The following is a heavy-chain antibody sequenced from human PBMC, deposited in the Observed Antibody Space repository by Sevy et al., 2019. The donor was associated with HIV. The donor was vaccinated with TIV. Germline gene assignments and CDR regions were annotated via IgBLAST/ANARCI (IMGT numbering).Heavy chain of an antibody. J-gene: IGHJ4*02. CDR1: GGSVSSGSYY. V-gene: IGHV4-61*01. D-gene: IGHD4-17*01. CDR2: IYYSGST. CDR3: ARGSYGVVFDY. Sequence: QSQTLSLTCTVSGGSVSSGSYYWSWIRQPPGKGLEWIGYIYYSGSTNYNPSLKSRVTISVDTSKNQFSLKLSSVTAADTAVYYCARGSYGVVFDYWGQGTLVTVSS.